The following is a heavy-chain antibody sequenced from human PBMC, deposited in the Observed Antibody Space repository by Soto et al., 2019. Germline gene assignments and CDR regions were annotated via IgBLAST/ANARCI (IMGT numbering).Heavy chain of an antibody. V-gene: IGHV3-7*03. CDR1: GFMFSSYV. CDR2: IRQDGSAE. CDR3: ARWNYGMDV. J-gene: IGHJ6*02. Sequence: EVQLVQSGGGLVQPGGPLRLSCAASGFMFSSYVMSWVRQAPGKGLEWVANIRQDGSAEYFVDSVKGRFTISRDNAKNSFYLQMNRLRAEDTAVYKCARWNYGMDVWGQGTTVTVS.